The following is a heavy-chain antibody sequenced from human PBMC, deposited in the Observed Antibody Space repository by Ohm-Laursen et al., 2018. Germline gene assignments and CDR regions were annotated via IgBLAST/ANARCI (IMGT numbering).Heavy chain of an antibody. CDR1: GLTFSNYW. D-gene: IGHD6-19*01. CDR2: INQDGSII. CDR3: VKSPVSDYCDY. J-gene: IGHJ4*02. V-gene: IGHV3-7*03. Sequence: LSLTCAAAGLTFSNYWMHWIRQAPGKGLGWVANINQDGSIIYYVDSVKGRFTISRDNAKNSLYLQMNSLRAEDTAMYYCVKSPVSDYCDYWGQGTLVTVSS.